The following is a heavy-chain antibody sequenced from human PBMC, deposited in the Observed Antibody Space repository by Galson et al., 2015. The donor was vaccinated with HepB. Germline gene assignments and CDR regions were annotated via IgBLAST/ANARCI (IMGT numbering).Heavy chain of an antibody. D-gene: IGHD3-10*01. J-gene: IGHJ4*02. CDR3: ALAMVRGENALFDY. CDR2: ISSSSSYI. V-gene: IGHV3-21*01. Sequence: SLRLSCAASGFTFSSYSMNWVRQAPGKGLEWVSSISSSSSYIYYADSVKGRFTISRDNAKNSLYLQMNSLRAEDTAVYYCALAMVRGENALFDYWGQGTLVTVSS. CDR1: GFTFSSYS.